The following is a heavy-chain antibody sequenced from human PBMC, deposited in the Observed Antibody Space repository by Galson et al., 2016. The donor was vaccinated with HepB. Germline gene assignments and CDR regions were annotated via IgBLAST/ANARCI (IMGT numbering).Heavy chain of an antibody. V-gene: IGHV4-39*01. CDR3: ARRVAVAGIYYFDY. D-gene: IGHD6-19*01. Sequence: LSLTCTVSGGSISSSSYYWGWVRQPPGKGLEWIGSIYYSGSTYYNPSLKSRVTISVDTSKNQFSLKLSSVTAADTAVYYCARRVAVAGIYYFDYWGRGTLVTVSS. CDR1: GGSISSSSYY. J-gene: IGHJ4*01. CDR2: IYYSGST.